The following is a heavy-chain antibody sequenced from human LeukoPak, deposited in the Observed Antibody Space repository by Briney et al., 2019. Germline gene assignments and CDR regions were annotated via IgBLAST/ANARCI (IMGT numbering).Heavy chain of an antibody. CDR2: INPNSGGT. J-gene: IGHJ4*02. Sequence: ASVKVSCKASGYTFTGYYMHWVRQAPGRGLEWMGWINPNSGGTNYAQKFQGRVTMTRDTSISTAYMELSRLRSDDTAVYYCARIKTYGDYKFDYWGQGTLVTVSS. V-gene: IGHV1-2*02. D-gene: IGHD4-17*01. CDR1: GYTFTGYY. CDR3: ARIKTYGDYKFDY.